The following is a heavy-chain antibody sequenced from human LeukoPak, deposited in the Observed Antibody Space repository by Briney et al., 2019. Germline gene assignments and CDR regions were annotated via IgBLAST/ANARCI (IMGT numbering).Heavy chain of an antibody. CDR2: IFSSGST. V-gene: IGHV4-59*08. CDR1: GGSISGYY. J-gene: IGHJ4*02. CDR3: ARHYYDRSDSYSFDY. Sequence: SETLSLTCTVSGGSISGYYWSWIRQPPGRGLEWIGYIFSSGSTNYNPSLKSRVTISEDTSVNQFSLKLSSVTAADTAVYYCARHYYDRSDSYSFDYWGQGTLVTVSS. D-gene: IGHD3-22*01.